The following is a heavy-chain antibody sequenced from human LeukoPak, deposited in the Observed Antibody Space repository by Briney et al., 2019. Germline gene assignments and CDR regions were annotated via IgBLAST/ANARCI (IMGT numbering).Heavy chain of an antibody. CDR3: AKAGGTYYPDHFDP. J-gene: IGHJ5*02. Sequence: GGSLRLSCAASGFTFSSFGMHWVRQAPGKRLEWVAFIRYDASHKYYADSVKGRFTISRDNSKNTLYMQMDSLRVEDTAVYYCAKAGGTYYPDHFDPWGQGTLVTVSS. D-gene: IGHD1-26*01. CDR2: IRYDASHK. CDR1: GFTFSSFG. V-gene: IGHV3-30*02.